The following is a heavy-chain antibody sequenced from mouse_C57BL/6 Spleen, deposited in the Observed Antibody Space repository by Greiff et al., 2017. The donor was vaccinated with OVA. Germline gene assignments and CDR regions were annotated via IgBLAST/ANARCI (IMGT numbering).Heavy chain of an antibody. Sequence: EVKLVESGGGLVKPGGSLKLSCAASGFTFSSYAMSWVRQTPEKRLEWVATISDGGSYTYYPDNVKGRFTISRDNAKNNLYLQMSHLKSEDTAMYYCAREGGEDFDYWGQGTTLTVSS. CDR1: GFTFSSYA. J-gene: IGHJ2*01. CDR2: ISDGGSYT. D-gene: IGHD1-1*02. V-gene: IGHV5-4*01. CDR3: AREGGEDFDY.